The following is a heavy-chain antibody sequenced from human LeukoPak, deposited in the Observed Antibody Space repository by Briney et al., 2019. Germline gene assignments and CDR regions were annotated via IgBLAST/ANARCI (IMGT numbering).Heavy chain of an antibody. CDR2: IRYGGSNK. CDR1: GFTFSSYR. V-gene: IGHV3-30*02. Sequence: GGSLRLSCAASGFTFSSYRMHGVRQAPGKGRVGVAFIRYGGSNKYYADSVKGRFTISRDNSKHTLYLQMNSLRDEDTAVYYCAKNQGGGWYDPRPDYWGQGTLVTVSS. D-gene: IGHD6-19*01. J-gene: IGHJ4*02. CDR3: AKNQGGGWYDPRPDY.